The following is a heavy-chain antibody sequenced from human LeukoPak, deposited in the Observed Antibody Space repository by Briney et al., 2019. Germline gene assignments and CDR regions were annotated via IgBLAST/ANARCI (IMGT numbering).Heavy chain of an antibody. V-gene: IGHV3-48*01. CDR3: ARDRHVPGLYYYYMDV. CDR2: ISSSSATI. Sequence: GGSLRLSCEGSGFSLSAYNMNWVRQAPGKGLESVSYISSSSATIFYADSVKGRFTISRDNAKKSLYLQMNSLRPEDTAVYFCARDRHVPGLYYYYMDVWGKGTTVTVSS. J-gene: IGHJ6*03. CDR1: GFSLSAYN. D-gene: IGHD6-6*01.